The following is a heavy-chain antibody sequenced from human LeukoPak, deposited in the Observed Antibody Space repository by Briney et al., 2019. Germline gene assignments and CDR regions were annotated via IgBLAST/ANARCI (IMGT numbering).Heavy chain of an antibody. V-gene: IGHV3-48*03. Sequence: GGSLRLSCAASGFTFSSYEMNWVRQAPGKGLEWVSYISSSGSTIYYADSVKGRFTISRDNARNTLYLQMNSLRVEDTAVYYCARGGDYGDFPDYWGQGTLVTVSS. J-gene: IGHJ4*02. CDR3: ARGGDYGDFPDY. CDR2: ISSSGSTI. CDR1: GFTFSSYE. D-gene: IGHD4-17*01.